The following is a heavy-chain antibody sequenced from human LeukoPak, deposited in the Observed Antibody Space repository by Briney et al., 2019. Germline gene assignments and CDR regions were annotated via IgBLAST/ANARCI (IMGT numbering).Heavy chain of an antibody. J-gene: IGHJ6*02. Sequence: PSETLSLTCTVPGGSISSYYWSWIRQPPGKGLERIGYIYYSGSTNYNPSLQSRVTISVDTSKNQFSLKLSSVTAADTAMYYCARHIITMVRGVPSGMDVWGQGTTVTVSS. CDR2: IYYSGST. V-gene: IGHV4-59*08. D-gene: IGHD3-10*01. CDR3: ARHIITMVRGVPSGMDV. CDR1: GGSISSYY.